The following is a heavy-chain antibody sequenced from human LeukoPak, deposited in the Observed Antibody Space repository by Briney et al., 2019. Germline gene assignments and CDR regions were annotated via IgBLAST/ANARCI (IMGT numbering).Heavy chain of an antibody. D-gene: IGHD4-23*01. CDR1: GFNFSDYY. Sequence: KPGGSLRLSCAASGFNFSDYYMSWIRQAPGKGLEWVSDISSGSSYIKYADSVKGRFTISRDNAKNTLYLQMNSLRAEDTAVYYCARADDGANSWVNYWGQGTLVTVSS. J-gene: IGHJ4*02. CDR3: ARADDGANSWVNY. CDR2: ISSGSSYI. V-gene: IGHV3-11*06.